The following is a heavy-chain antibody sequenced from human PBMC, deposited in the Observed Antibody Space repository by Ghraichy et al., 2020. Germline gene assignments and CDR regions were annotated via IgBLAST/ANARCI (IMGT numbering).Heavy chain of an antibody. CDR1: GGSINSSYYY. Sequence: SHTLSLTCTVSGGSINSSYYYWGWIRQPPGKGLEWIGTMSYSGSTYYNPSLNSRVTISVDTSKNHFSLKLNSVTAADTSIYYCARFASGAFDPWGQGTLVTVSS. V-gene: IGHV4-39*02. J-gene: IGHJ5*02. CDR2: MSYSGST. D-gene: IGHD3-10*01. CDR3: ARFASGAFDP.